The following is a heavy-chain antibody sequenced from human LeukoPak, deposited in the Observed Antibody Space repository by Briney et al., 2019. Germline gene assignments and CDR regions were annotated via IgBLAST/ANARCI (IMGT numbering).Heavy chain of an antibody. D-gene: IGHD4-17*01. Sequence: GGSLRLSCAASGFTFSGYAMSWVRQAPGKGLERVSTISNSGGSTYYADSVKGRFSISRDNSKNTLYLQMNSLRAEDTAVYYCAKVGYGDYARFDYWGQGTLVTVSS. CDR3: AKVGYGDYARFDY. CDR2: ISNSGGST. CDR1: GFTFSGYA. V-gene: IGHV3-23*01. J-gene: IGHJ4*02.